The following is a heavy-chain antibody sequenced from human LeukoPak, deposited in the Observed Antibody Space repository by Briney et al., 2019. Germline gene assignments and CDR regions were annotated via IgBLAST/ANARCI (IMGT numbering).Heavy chain of an antibody. CDR1: GYTFTNYG. V-gene: IGHV1-18*01. CDR3: ARGLPPRRNYDASGYYSYYFDY. D-gene: IGHD3-22*01. CDR2: ISAYNGHT. J-gene: IGHJ4*02. Sequence: GASVKVSCKASGYTFTNYGIIWVRQAPGQGLEGMGWISAYNGHTKYAQKFQGRVTMTTDTSTSTAYMELRSLRSDDTAVYYCARGLPPRRNYDASGYYSYYFDYWGQGTLVTVSS.